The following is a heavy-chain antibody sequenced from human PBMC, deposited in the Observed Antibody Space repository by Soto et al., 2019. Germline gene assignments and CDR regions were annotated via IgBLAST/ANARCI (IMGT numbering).Heavy chain of an antibody. CDR1: GFAFSSFA. Sequence: GGSLRLSCAASGFAFSSFAMSWVRQAPGKGLEYVSAISGSGGTTYYADSVKGRFTLSRDNSKNTLYLHMNSPRAEDTAVYYCAKAGSSWYFDCWGQGTLVTVSS. V-gene: IGHV3-23*01. D-gene: IGHD6-13*01. CDR3: AKAGSSWYFDC. J-gene: IGHJ4*02. CDR2: ISGSGGTT.